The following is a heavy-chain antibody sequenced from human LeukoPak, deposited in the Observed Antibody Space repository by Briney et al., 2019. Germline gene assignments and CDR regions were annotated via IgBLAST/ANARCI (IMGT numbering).Heavy chain of an antibody. D-gene: IGHD6-13*01. Sequence: TGGSLRLSCAASGFTFSSYSMNWVRQAPGKGLEWVSSISSSSSYIYYADSVKGRFTISRVNAKNSLYLQMNSLRAEDTAVYYCARVWRAEYEQQLGGLFDYWGQGTLVTVSS. V-gene: IGHV3-21*01. CDR1: GFTFSSYS. CDR2: ISSSSSYI. CDR3: ARVWRAEYEQQLGGLFDY. J-gene: IGHJ4*02.